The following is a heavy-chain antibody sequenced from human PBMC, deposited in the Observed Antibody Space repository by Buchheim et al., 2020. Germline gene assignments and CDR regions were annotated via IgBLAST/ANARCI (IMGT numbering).Heavy chain of an antibody. CDR2: INDSGST. V-gene: IGHV4-34*01. Sequence: QVQLQQWGAGLLKPSETLSLTCAVFGGSFSGYYWSWIRQPPEKGLEWIGEINDSGSTNYNPSLKSRVTISVDTSKNQFSLKLSSVTAADTAVYYCARGRPHIPAAGVRWFDPWGQGTLGTV. CDR1: GGSFSGYY. D-gene: IGHD6-13*01. J-gene: IGHJ5*02. CDR3: ARGRPHIPAAGVRWFDP.